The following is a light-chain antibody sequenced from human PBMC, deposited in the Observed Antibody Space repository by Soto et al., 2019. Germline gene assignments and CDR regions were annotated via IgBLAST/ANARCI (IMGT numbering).Light chain of an antibody. J-gene: IGKJ5*01. CDR2: LAS. V-gene: IGKV2-28*01. CDR1: HSLLYSDGDNY. Sequence: DIVMTQSPLSLGVTPGEPASISCRSTHSLLYSDGDNYLDWYLQKPGQSPQLLXYLASNRASGVPARFSVSGSGTYFTLKISRVEAEDVGLYYCMQALQTPNTFGQGTRLEI. CDR3: MQALQTPNT.